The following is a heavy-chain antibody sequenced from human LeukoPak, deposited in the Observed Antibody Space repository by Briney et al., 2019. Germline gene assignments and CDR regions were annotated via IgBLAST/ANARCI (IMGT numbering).Heavy chain of an antibody. J-gene: IGHJ4*02. CDR1: GGSISSGGYS. V-gene: IGHV4-30-2*01. CDR3: ARARITMVWGVMVDY. D-gene: IGHD3-10*01. Sequence: SQTLSLTCAVSGGSISSGGYSWSWIRQPPGKGLEWIGYIYHSGSTYYNPSLKSRVTISVDRSKNQFSLKLSSVTAADTAVYYCARARITMVWGVMVDYWGQGTLVTVSS. CDR2: IYHSGST.